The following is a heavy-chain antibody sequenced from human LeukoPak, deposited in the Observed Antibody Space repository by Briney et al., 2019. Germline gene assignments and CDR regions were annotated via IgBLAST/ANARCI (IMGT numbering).Heavy chain of an antibody. V-gene: IGHV1-18*01. D-gene: IGHD3-16*01. J-gene: IGHJ4*02. CDR3: ARESNDCVWGSSPTFDY. Sequence: ASVKVSCKASGYTFTSYGINWVRQAPGQGLEWMGWISTYNGNTNYAQKLQGRVTMTTDTSTSTAYMELRSLRSDDTAVYYCARESNDCVWGSSPTFDYWGQGTLVTVSS. CDR2: ISTYNGNT. CDR1: GYTFTSYG.